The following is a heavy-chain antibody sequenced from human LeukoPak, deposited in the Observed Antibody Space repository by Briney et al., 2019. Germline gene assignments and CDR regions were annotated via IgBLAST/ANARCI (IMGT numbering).Heavy chain of an antibody. CDR1: GYTFTSYY. D-gene: IGHD6-13*01. V-gene: IGHV1-46*01. CDR3: ARVVEGSGSWPDIDY. Sequence: GASVKVSCKASGYTFTSYYMHWVRQAPGQGLEWMGIINPSGGSTSYAQKIQGRVTMTTDTSTSTAYMELRSLRSDDTAVYYCARVVEGSGSWPDIDYWGQGTLFTVSS. CDR2: INPSGGST. J-gene: IGHJ4*02.